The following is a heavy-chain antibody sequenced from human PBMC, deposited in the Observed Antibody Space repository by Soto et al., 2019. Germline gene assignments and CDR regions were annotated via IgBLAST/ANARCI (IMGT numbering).Heavy chain of an antibody. V-gene: IGHV4-34*01. D-gene: IGHD1-1*01. CDR3: ARSTTGTTYWFDP. CDR2: INHSGST. CDR1: GGPFSGYY. Sequence: SETLSLTCAVYGGPFSGYYWPWIRQPPGTGLEWIGEINHSGSTNYNPSLKSRVTISVDTSKNQFSLKLSSVTAADTAVYYCARSTTGTTYWFDPWGQGTLVTVS. J-gene: IGHJ5*02.